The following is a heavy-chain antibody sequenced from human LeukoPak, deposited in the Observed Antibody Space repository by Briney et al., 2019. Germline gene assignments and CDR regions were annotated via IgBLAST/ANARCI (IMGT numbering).Heavy chain of an antibody. CDR2: IRDDGSNK. CDR3: ARILSRGWGELGY. D-gene: IGHD2-15*01. J-gene: IGHJ4*02. CDR1: GFTFSNYG. V-gene: IGHV3-30*02. Sequence: PGGSLRLSCAASGFTFSNYGIHWVRQAPGRGLEWVAFIRDDGSNKYYADSVKGRFTISRDNSKNTLYLQMNSLRAEDTAVYYCARILSRGWGELGYWGQGSLVTVSS.